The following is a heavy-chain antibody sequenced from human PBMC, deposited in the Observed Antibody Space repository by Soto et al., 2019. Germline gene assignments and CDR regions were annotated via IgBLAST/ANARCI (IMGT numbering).Heavy chain of an antibody. Sequence: PGECLKISCKGSGYSFTSYYIAWVRQMPGKGLEWMGIIHPGDSETRYSPSFQGHVIISADKSISSAYLQWSSLEAADTAMYYCARQRITRVRGVSSSGLDVWGQGTTVTVSS. CDR2: IHPGDSET. D-gene: IGHD3-10*01. CDR1: GYSFTSYY. CDR3: ARQRITRVRGVSSSGLDV. J-gene: IGHJ6*02. V-gene: IGHV5-51*01.